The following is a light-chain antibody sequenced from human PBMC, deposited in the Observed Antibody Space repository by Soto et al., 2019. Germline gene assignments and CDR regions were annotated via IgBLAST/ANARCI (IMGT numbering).Light chain of an antibody. J-gene: IGKJ1*01. CDR1: QSVDGK. V-gene: IGKV3-15*01. CDR2: GAS. Sequence: EIVMTQSPVTLSVSPGERATLSCRASQSVDGKLAWYQQKPGQAPRLLIYGASTRATGIPARFSGSGSGTEFTLTISSLQSEDFAVYYCQQCNNWRGTFGQGTKVDIK. CDR3: QQCNNWRGT.